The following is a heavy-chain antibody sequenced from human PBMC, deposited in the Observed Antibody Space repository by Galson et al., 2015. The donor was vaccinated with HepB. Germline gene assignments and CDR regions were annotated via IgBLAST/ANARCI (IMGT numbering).Heavy chain of an antibody. CDR1: GGSISSGGYY. CDR2: IYYSGST. Sequence: TLSLTCTVSGGSISSGGYYWSWIRQHPGEGLEWIGYIYYSGSTYYNPSLKSRVTISVDTSKNQFSLKLSSVTAADTAVYYCARAEQVAFSGAFVLWGGTCDLWGPGTLVTVSS. D-gene: IGHD1/OR15-1a*01. V-gene: IGHV4-31*03. J-gene: IGHJ2*01. CDR3: ARAEQVAFSGAFVLWGGTCDL.